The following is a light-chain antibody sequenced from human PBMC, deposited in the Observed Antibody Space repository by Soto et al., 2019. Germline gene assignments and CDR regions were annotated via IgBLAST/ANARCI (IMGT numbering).Light chain of an antibody. V-gene: IGKV1D-43*01. Sequence: AIRMTQSPFSLSASVGDRVTISCWASQGISSYLAWYQQEPAKAPKLFIYYTSRLQGVPSRFSGSGSGTNYTLAISSLQPEDFATYYCQQYCYPPHTFGQWTKLEIK. CDR1: QGISSY. CDR2: YTS. CDR3: QQYCYPPHT. J-gene: IGKJ2*01.